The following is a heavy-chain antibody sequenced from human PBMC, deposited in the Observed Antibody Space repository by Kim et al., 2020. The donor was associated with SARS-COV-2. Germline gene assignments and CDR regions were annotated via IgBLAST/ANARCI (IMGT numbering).Heavy chain of an antibody. CDR3: TRDRDQWDPHRGATYYFDY. Sequence: GGSLRLSCTASGFTFGDYAMSWVRQAPGKGLEWVGFIRSKAYGGTTEYAASVKGRFTISRDDSKSIAYLQMKSLKTEDTAVYYCTRDRDQWDPHRGATYYFDYWGQGTLVTVSS. CDR1: GFTFGDYA. D-gene: IGHD1-26*01. V-gene: IGHV3-49*04. CDR2: IRSKAYGGTT. J-gene: IGHJ4*02.